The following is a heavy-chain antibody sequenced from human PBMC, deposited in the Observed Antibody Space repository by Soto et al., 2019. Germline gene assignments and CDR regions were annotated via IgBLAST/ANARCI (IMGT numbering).Heavy chain of an antibody. CDR3: TRPGIAVAGMDYYYYGMDV. J-gene: IGHJ6*02. D-gene: IGHD6-19*01. V-gene: IGHV3-73*01. Sequence: PGGSLRLSCAASGFAFSDSAMHWVRQASGKGLEWIGRVRGKRGNDGTAYAASVKGRFTISRDDSKNTAYLQMNSLKTEDTAVYYCTRPGIAVAGMDYYYYGMDVWGQGTTVTVSS. CDR2: VRGKRGNDGT. CDR1: GFAFSDSA.